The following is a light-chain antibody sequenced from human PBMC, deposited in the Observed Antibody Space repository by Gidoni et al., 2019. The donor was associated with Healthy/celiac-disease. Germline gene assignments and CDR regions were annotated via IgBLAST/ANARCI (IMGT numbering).Light chain of an antibody. J-gene: IGKJ4*01. CDR1: QSISSY. V-gene: IGKV1-39*01. CDR3: QQSYSTPVT. Sequence: DIQITQSPSSLSASVGDRVTITCRASQSISSYLNWYQQKPGKAPKLLIYAASSLQSGVPSRFSGSGSGTDFTLNISSLQPEDFATYYCQQSYSTPVTFGGGTKVEIK. CDR2: AAS.